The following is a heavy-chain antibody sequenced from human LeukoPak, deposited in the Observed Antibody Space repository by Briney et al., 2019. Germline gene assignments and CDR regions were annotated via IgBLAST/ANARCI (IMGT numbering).Heavy chain of an antibody. J-gene: IGHJ6*04. Sequence: GGSLRLSCAASGFTFSSYSMNWVRQAPGKGLEWVSSISSSSSYIYYADSVKGRFTISRDNAKNSLYLQMNSLRAEDTAVYYCASLYCSSTRCYDYYYYGMDVWGKGTTVTVSS. CDR1: GFTFSSYS. V-gene: IGHV3-21*01. CDR2: ISSSSSYI. CDR3: ASLYCSSTRCYDYYYYGMDV. D-gene: IGHD2-2*01.